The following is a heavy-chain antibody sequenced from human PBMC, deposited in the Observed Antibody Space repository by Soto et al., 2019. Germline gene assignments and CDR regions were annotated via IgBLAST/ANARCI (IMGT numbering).Heavy chain of an antibody. V-gene: IGHV1-24*01. CDR3: TTNHGDYNFDH. CDR2: FDPDEAET. CDR1: GYTLNEVA. J-gene: IGHJ5*02. D-gene: IGHD4-17*01. Sequence: QVQLVQYGAEVKEPGAAAKVSCKVSGYTLNEVAMHWVRQAPGKGLEWLGGFDPDEAETIYAQHFQGRVTMTEDTSTDTVYMELSSLRSEDTALYFCTTNHGDYNFDHWGQGTPVTVSS.